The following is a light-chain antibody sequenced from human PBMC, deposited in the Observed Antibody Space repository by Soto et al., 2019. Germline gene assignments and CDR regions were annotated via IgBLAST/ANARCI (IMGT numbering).Light chain of an antibody. CDR3: HQRSNWHPDT. Sequence: MVLTQSPDTLSLSAGEGASLSCRASQSVHTFLACYQQKPGQAPRLLIYGASTRATGVPPRFSGSGSGTDFTLTISSLEPEDFAVYYCHQRSNWHPDTFGQGTRLEIK. V-gene: IGKV3-11*01. CDR2: GAS. J-gene: IGKJ5*01. CDR1: QSVHTF.